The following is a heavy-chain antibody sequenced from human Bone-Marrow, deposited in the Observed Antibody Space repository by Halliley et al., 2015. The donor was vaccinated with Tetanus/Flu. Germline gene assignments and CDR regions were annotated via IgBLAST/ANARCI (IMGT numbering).Heavy chain of an antibody. V-gene: IGHV3-53*01. D-gene: IGHD3-22*01. Sequence: WVSAIFGGGVTSYADSVEGRFTISRDNSKNTLFLQMNSLRAEDTAVYYCARDWADGDSGYRYWGQGTLVTVSS. CDR2: IFGGGVT. J-gene: IGHJ4*02. CDR3: ARDWADGDSGYRY.